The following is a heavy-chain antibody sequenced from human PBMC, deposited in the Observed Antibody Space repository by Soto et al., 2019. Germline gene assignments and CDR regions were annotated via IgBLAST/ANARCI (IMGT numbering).Heavy chain of an antibody. CDR2: IRSKAYGGTT. V-gene: IGHV3-49*03. Sequence: GGSLRVSCTASGFTFGDDAMSWFRQAPGKGLEWVGFIRSKAYGGTTEYAASVKGRFTISRDDSKSIAYLQMNSLKTEDTAVYYCTRGTTVIYCYYYGMDVWGQGTTVTVSS. CDR1: GFTFGDDA. CDR3: TRGTTVIYCYYYGMDV. J-gene: IGHJ6*02. D-gene: IGHD4-17*01.